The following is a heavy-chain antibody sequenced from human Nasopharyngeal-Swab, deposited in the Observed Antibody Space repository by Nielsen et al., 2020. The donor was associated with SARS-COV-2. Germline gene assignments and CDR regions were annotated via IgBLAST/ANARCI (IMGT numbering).Heavy chain of an antibody. J-gene: IGHJ4*02. CDR1: GFTFDDDA. CDR2: ISWNSGSI. CDR3: AKDAGWGDY. V-gene: IGHV3-9*01. Sequence: SCAASGFTFDDDAMHWVRQAPGKGLEWVSGISWNSGSIGYADSVKGRFTISRDNAKNSLYLQMNSLRAEDTALYYCAKDAGWGDYWGQGTLVTVSS. D-gene: IGHD6-19*01.